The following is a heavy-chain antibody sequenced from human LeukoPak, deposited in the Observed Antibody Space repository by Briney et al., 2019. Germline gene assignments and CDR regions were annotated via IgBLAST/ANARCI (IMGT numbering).Heavy chain of an antibody. CDR2: IYPGEFDI. CDR3: ASSIVGATTLVY. CDR1: GYNFNDYW. J-gene: IGHJ4*02. V-gene: IGHV5-51*01. Sequence: GESLKISCKGSGYNFNDYWIGWVRQMPGKGLEWVGLIYPGEFDIRYSPSFQGQVTISADKSISTAYLQWSSLKASDTAMYYCASSIVGATTLVYWGQGTLVTVSS. D-gene: IGHD1-26*01.